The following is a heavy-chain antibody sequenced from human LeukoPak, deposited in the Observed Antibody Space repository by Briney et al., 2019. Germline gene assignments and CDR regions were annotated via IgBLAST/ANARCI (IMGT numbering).Heavy chain of an antibody. CDR2: ISYDGSNK. D-gene: IGHD3-10*01. CDR1: GFTFSSYG. V-gene: IGHV3-30*18. Sequence: QPGRSLRLSCAASGFTFSSYGMHWVRQAPGKGLEWVAVISYDGSNKYYADSVKGRFTISRDNSKNTLYLQMNSLRAEDTAVYYGAKASGYFDYWGQGTLVTVSS. CDR3: AKASGYFDY. J-gene: IGHJ4*02.